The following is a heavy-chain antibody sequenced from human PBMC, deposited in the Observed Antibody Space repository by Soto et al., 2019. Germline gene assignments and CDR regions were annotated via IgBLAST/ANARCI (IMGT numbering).Heavy chain of an antibody. Sequence: PSETLSLTCSVSAGSISRYYWGWVRQLPGERLEWIAYVSYSVGASYNPSLKSRVTISLDTPKSQIALRLMSVTAADTAMYYCVASLESGAMESFDYWGHGAMVTVPS. CDR1: AGSISRYY. CDR3: VASLESGAMESFDY. CDR2: VSYSVGA. V-gene: IGHV4-59*01. D-gene: IGHD5-18*01. J-gene: IGHJ4*01.